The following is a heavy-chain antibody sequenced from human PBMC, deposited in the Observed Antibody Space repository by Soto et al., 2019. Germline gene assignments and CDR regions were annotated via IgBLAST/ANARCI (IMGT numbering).Heavy chain of an antibody. CDR1: GGSISSYY. J-gene: IGHJ6*02. Sequence: QVQLQESGPGLVKPSETLSLTSTVSGGSISSYYWSWIRQPPGKGLEWIGYIYYSGSTNYNPSLKSRVTISVDTSKNQFSLKLSSVTAADTAVYYFAKNPCGGSGGNCYSGGYYYYYNGMDVWGQGTTVTVSS. CDR2: IYYSGST. CDR3: AKNPCGGSGGNCYSGGYYYYYNGMDV. D-gene: IGHD2-15*01. V-gene: IGHV4-59*01.